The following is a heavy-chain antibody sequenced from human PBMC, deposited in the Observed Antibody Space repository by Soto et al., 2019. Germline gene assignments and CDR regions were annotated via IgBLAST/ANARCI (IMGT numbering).Heavy chain of an antibody. J-gene: IGHJ2*01. V-gene: IGHV1-18*01. CDR1: GYTFTSYG. Sequence: QVQLVQSGAEVKKPGASVKVSCKASGYTFTSYGISWVRQAPGQGLEWMGWISAYNGNTNYAQKLQGRVTMTTDTAMSTTYMELRSRRSDDTAGYYCARSIVDPGSWYLGYFDLWGRGTLVTVFS. CDR2: ISAYNGNT. CDR3: ARSIVDPGSWYLGYFDL. D-gene: IGHD6-13*01.